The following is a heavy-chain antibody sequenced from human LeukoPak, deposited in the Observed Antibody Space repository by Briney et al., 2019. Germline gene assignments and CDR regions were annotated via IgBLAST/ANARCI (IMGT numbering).Heavy chain of an antibody. CDR2: ISGSGGST. J-gene: IGHJ4*02. D-gene: IGHD3-22*01. Sequence: GGSLRLSCAASGFTFSSYAMSWVRQAPGKGLEWVSAISGSGGSTYYADSVKGRFTISRDNSKNTLYLQMNSLRAEDTAVYYCAKDRSYYDSSGYYLTFDYWGQGTLVTVSS. CDR1: GFTFSSYA. V-gene: IGHV3-23*01. CDR3: AKDRSYYDSSGYYLTFDY.